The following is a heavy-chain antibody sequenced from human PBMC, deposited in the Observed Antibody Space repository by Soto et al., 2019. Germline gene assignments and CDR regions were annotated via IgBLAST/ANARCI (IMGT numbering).Heavy chain of an antibody. J-gene: IGHJ5*02. Sequence: QVQLVQSGAEVKKPGASVKVSCKASGYTFTSYDINWVRQATGQGLEWIGWMSPKTGNTGYAQNFQGRVTMTRNPSISTAYMELSSLTSEDTAVYYCASGPPDWGFDPWGQGTLVPVSS. CDR1: GYTFTSYD. D-gene: IGHD7-27*01. CDR2: MSPKTGNT. V-gene: IGHV1-8*01. CDR3: ASGPPDWGFDP.